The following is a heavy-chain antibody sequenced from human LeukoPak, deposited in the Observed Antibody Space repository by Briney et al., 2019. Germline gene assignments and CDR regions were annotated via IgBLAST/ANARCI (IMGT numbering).Heavy chain of an antibody. CDR1: GGSISTSNDY. CDR2: IFYSGST. J-gene: IGHJ3*02. CDR3: ARSGGSSGHFDI. Sequence: SETLSLTCTVSGGSISTSNDYWGWSRQPPGKGLEWIGNIFYSGSTYYSPSVKSRVTISLDTSKNQFSLKLSSVTAADTAVYYCARSGGSSGHFDIWGQGTMVTVSS. D-gene: IGHD3-16*01. V-gene: IGHV4-39*07.